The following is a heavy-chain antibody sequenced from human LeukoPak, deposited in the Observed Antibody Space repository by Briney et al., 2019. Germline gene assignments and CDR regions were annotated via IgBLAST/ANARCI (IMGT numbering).Heavy chain of an antibody. V-gene: IGHV3-7*01. CDR2: IKQDGSEK. CDR3: ARGEWLREDGMDV. D-gene: IGHD3-3*01. CDR1: GFTFSSYW. Sequence: PGGSLRLSCAASGFTFSSYWMSWVRQAPGKGLEWVANIKQDGSEKYYVDSVKGRFTISRDNAKNSLYLQMNSLRAEDTAVYYCARGEWLREDGMDVWGQGTTVTVSS. J-gene: IGHJ6*02.